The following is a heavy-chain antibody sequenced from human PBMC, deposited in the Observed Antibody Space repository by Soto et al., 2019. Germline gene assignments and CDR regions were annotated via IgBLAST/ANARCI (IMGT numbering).Heavy chain of an antibody. Sequence: SETLSLTCTVSGGSISSIRFSWGWVRQPPGKGLEWIGYIYYTGSTNYNPSLKSRVTISVDTSKNQFSLKLSSVTAADTAVYYCARVPNKVHGYYYGMDVWGQGTTVTVSS. CDR1: GGSISSIRFS. V-gene: IGHV4-39*07. CDR2: IYYTGST. CDR3: ARVPNKVHGYYYGMDV. J-gene: IGHJ6*02.